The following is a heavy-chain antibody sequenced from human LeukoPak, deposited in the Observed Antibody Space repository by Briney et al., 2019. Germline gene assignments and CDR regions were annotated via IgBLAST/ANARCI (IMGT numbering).Heavy chain of an antibody. CDR3: AADYRNYYYYGMDV. CDR1: GFTFTSSA. J-gene: IGHJ6*02. Sequence: SVKVSCKASGFTFTSSAVQWVRQARGQRLEWIGWIVVGSGNTNYAQKFQERVTITRDMSTSTAYMELSSLRSEDTAVYYCAADYRNYYYYGMDVWGQGTTVTVSS. V-gene: IGHV1-58*01. CDR2: IVVGSGNT.